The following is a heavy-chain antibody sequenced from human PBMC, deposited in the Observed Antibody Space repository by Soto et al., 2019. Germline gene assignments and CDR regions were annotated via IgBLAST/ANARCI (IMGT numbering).Heavy chain of an antibody. CDR3: ATWHEREHAFDV. CDR1: GLTISGKKY. J-gene: IGHJ3*01. D-gene: IGHD1-1*01. V-gene: IGHV3-53*01. CDR2: LYDVDGS. Sequence: DVQLVESGGGMIQPGESLRLSCAAFGLTISGKKYVAWVRQAPGKGLEWVSALYDVDGSFYADSVTGRFTTSSDSSKTTVYLQMNDLRPDDTAVYYCATWHEREHAFDVWGQGTTVTISS.